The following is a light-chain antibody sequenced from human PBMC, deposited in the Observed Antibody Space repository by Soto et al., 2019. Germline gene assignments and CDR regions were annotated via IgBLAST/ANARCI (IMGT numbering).Light chain of an antibody. CDR3: MQALQTGT. CDR1: QSLLHSNGYNY. Sequence: DIVMTQSPLSLPVTPGEPASISCRSSQSLLHSNGYNYLDWYLQKPGQSPQLLIYLGSNRASGVPDRFGGSGSGTDFTLKISRVEAEDVGVYYCMQALQTGTFGPGTKVDIK. J-gene: IGKJ3*01. V-gene: IGKV2-28*01. CDR2: LGS.